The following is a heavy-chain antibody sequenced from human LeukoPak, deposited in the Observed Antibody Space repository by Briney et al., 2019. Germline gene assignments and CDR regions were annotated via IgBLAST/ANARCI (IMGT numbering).Heavy chain of an antibody. D-gene: IGHD5/OR15-5a*01. V-gene: IGHV4-39*01. CDR2: IYYSGST. CDR1: GGSISSSSYY. Sequence: SETLSLTCTVSGGSISSSSYYWGWIRQPPGKGLEWIGSIYYSGSTYYNPSLKSRVTISVDTSKNQFSLKLSSVTAADTAVYYCATLVSTRYYFDYWGQGTLVTVSS. CDR3: ATLVSTRYYFDY. J-gene: IGHJ4*02.